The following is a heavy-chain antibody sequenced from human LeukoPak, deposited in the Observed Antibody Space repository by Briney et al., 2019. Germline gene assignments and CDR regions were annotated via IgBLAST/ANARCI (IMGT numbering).Heavy chain of an antibody. Sequence: PSETLSLTCTVSGGSISSYYWSWIRQPPGKGLEWIGYIYYSGSTNYNPSLKSRVTISVDTSKNQFSLKLSSVTAADTAVYYCAIPAAMPAANWFDPWGQGTLVTVSS. CDR2: IYYSGST. D-gene: IGHD2-2*01. J-gene: IGHJ5*02. V-gene: IGHV4-59*01. CDR3: AIPAAMPAANWFDP. CDR1: GGSISSYY.